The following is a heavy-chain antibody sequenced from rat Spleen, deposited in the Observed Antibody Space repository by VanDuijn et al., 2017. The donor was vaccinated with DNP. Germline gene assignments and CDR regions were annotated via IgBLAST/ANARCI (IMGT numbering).Heavy chain of an antibody. Sequence: EVKLVESGGGLVQPGSSLKLSCAVSRITFSDHNMAWVRQAPKKGLEWVASISYDGGSTYYRDSVKGRFTISRDNAKSSLYMQMDSLRSEDTATYYCTTKYYVYTYYYFDYWGQGVMVTVSS. V-gene: IGHV5-20*01. J-gene: IGHJ2*01. CDR3: TTKYYVYTYYYFDY. D-gene: IGHD1-9*01. CDR1: RITFSDHN. CDR2: ISYDGGST.